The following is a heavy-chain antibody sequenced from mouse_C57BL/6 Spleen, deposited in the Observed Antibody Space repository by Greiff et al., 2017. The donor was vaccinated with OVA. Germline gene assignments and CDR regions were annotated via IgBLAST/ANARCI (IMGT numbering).Heavy chain of an antibody. D-gene: IGHD1-1*01. CDR2: IDPENGDT. CDR1: GFNIKDDY. J-gene: IGHJ4*01. CDR3: TTLLLRYAMDY. Sequence: EVQRVESGAELVRPGASVKLSCTASGFNIKDDYMHWVKQRPEQGLEWIGWIDPENGDTEYASKFQGKATITADKSSNTAYLQLSSLTSEDTAVYYCTTLLLRYAMDYWGQGTSVTVSS. V-gene: IGHV14-4*01.